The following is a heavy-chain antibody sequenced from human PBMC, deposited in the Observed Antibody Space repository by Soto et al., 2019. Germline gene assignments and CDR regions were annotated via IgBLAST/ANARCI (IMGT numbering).Heavy chain of an antibody. V-gene: IGHV3-15*07. Sequence: VQVVESGGGLVKPGGSLRLSCIVSGLTFSDAWLNWVRQAPGKGLEWVGRIKSKAGSATPDYAAPVKGRFTISRDDSQGRLYLQMNSLQTDDTAVYYCIWESKFYSAWRWGQGTLVTVST. J-gene: IGHJ4*02. CDR3: IWESKFYSAWR. D-gene: IGHD1-26*01. CDR2: IKSKAGSATP. CDR1: GLTFSDAW.